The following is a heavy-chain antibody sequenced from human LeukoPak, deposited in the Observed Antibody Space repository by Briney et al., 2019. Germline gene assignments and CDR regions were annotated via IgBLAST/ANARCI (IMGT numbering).Heavy chain of an antibody. D-gene: IGHD6-19*01. V-gene: IGHV1-18*01. J-gene: IGHJ5*02. Sequence: ASVKVSCKASGYTFTSYGISWVRQAPGQGLEWMGWISAHNGNTNYAQKLQGRVTMTTDTSTSTAYMELRSLRSDDTAVYYCARGHSDGWSPDWFDPWGQGTLVTVSS. CDR3: ARGHSDGWSPDWFDP. CDR1: GYTFTSYG. CDR2: ISAHNGNT.